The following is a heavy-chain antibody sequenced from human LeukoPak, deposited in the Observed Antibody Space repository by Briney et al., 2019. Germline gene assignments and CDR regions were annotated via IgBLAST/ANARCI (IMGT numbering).Heavy chain of an antibody. Sequence: ASVKVSCKASGYTFTGYYMHWVRQAPGQGLEWMGWINPNSGGTNYAQKFQGRVTMTRDTSISTAYMELSRLRSDDTAVYYCARVRVAFQEQQLSNWFDPWGQGTLVTVSS. CDR2: INPNSGGT. J-gene: IGHJ5*02. D-gene: IGHD6-13*01. V-gene: IGHV1-2*02. CDR3: ARVRVAFQEQQLSNWFDP. CDR1: GYTFTGYY.